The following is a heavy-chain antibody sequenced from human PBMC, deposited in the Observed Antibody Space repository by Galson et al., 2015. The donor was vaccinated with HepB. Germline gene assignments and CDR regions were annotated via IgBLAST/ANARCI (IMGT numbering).Heavy chain of an antibody. CDR2: IKQDGSEK. V-gene: IGHV3-7*03. Sequence: SLRLSCAVSGFTFSSYWMSWVRQAPGKGLEWVANIKQDGSEKYYVDSVKGRFTISRDNAKNSLYLQMNSLRAEDTAVYYCAREYYYDNSGPLDYWGQGTLVTVSS. D-gene: IGHD3-22*01. CDR3: AREYYYDNSGPLDY. J-gene: IGHJ4*02. CDR1: GFTFSSYW.